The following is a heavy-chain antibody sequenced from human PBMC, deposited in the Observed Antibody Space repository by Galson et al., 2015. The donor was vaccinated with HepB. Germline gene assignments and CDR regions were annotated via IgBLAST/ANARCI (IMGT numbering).Heavy chain of an antibody. CDR3: ARPRDMADFWNLPVGY. D-gene: IGHD3/OR15-3a*01. V-gene: IGHV3-21*01. Sequence: SLRLSCAASGFTFSSYSMNWVRQAPGKGLEWVSSISSSSSYIYYADSVKGRFTISRDNAKNSLYLQMNSLRAEDTAVYYCARPRDMADFWNLPVGYWGQGTLVTVSS. J-gene: IGHJ4*02. CDR2: ISSSSSYI. CDR1: GFTFSSYS.